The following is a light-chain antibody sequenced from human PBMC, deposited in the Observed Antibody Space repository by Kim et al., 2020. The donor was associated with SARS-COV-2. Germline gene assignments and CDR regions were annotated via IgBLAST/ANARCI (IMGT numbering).Light chain of an antibody. Sequence: APGERATLSCRASQSVRTDLAWYQQKSGQAPRLLIYGASTRATGIPGRFSGSGSGTEFTLTISGLQSEDLAVYYCQQYKNWSPITFGQGTRLEIK. CDR2: GAS. CDR1: QSVRTD. V-gene: IGKV3D-15*01. CDR3: QQYKNWSPIT. J-gene: IGKJ5*01.